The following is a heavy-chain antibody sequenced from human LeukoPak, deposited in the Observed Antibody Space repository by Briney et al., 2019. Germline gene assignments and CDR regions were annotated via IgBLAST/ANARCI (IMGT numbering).Heavy chain of an antibody. CDR3: ARAASSYQRDYYYGMDV. D-gene: IGHD6-13*01. V-gene: IGHV4-59*01. J-gene: IGHJ6*02. CDR2: IYYSGST. CDR1: GGSISSYY. Sequence: PSETLSLTCTVSGGSISSYYWSWIRQPPGKGLEWIGYIYYSGSTNYNPSLKSRVTISVDTSKNQFPLKLSSVTAADTAVYYCARAASSYQRDYYYGMDVWGQGTTVTVSS.